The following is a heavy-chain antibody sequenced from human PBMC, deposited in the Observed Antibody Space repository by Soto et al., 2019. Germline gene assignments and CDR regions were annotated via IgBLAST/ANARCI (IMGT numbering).Heavy chain of an antibody. V-gene: IGHV2-5*02. CDR3: AHFDLSGYSYGTYYFGY. CDR1: GFSLSTSGVG. CDR2: IYWDDDK. J-gene: IGHJ4*02. D-gene: IGHD5-18*01. Sequence: QITLKESGPTLVKPTQTLTLTCTFSGFSLSTSGVGVGWLRQPPGKALEWLALIYWDDDKRYRPSLKSRLTITMDTSKSQVVLTMTNIDPVDTATYYCAHFDLSGYSYGTYYFGYWGQGTLVTVS.